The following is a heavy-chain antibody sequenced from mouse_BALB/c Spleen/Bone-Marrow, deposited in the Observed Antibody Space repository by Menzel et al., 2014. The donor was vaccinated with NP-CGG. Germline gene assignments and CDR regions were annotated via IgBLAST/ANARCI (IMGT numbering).Heavy chain of an antibody. CDR2: INPSTGYT. D-gene: IGHD2-12*01. CDR3: ARWGDDGTFDY. V-gene: IGHV1-7*01. CDR1: GYTFTSYW. J-gene: IGHJ2*01. Sequence: VQLQQSGAELAKPGASVKMSCKASGYTFTSYWMHWVKQRPGQGLEWIGYINPSTGYTEYNQKFKDKATLTADKSSSAAYMQLSSLTSEDSAVYYCARWGDDGTFDYWGQGTTLTVSS.